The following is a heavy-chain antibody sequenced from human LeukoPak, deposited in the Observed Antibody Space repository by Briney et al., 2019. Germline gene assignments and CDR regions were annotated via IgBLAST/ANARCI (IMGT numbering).Heavy chain of an antibody. CDR1: GGSISSYY. J-gene: IGHJ3*02. Sequence: PSETLFLTCTVSGGSISSYYWSWIRQPPGKGLEWIGYIYYSGSTNYNPSLKSRVTISVDTSKNQFSLKLSSVTAADTAVYYCARVGSSRAFDIWGQGTMVTVSS. D-gene: IGHD1-26*01. CDR3: ARVGSSRAFDI. CDR2: IYYSGST. V-gene: IGHV4-59*01.